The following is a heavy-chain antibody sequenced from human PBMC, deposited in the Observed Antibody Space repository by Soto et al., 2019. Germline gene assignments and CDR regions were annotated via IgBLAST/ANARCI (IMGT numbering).Heavy chain of an antibody. V-gene: IGHV3-23*01. J-gene: IGHJ2*01. D-gene: IGHD4-17*01. CDR2: ISGSGGST. CDR1: GFTFSSYA. Sequence: EVQLLESGGGLVQPGGSLRLSCAASGFTFSSYAMNWVRQAPGKGLEWVSVISGSGGSTYYADAVKGRFTISRDNSKNTLYLQMNSMRAEDTAVYYCAKRTVGWYFDLWGRGTLVTVSS. CDR3: AKRTVGWYFDL.